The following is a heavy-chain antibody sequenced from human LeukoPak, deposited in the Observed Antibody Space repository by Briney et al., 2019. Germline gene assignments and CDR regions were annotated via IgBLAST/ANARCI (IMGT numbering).Heavy chain of an antibody. J-gene: IGHJ5*02. CDR2: ISSSGNII. D-gene: IGHD3-10*01. Sequence: PGGSLRLSCAASGFTFSNAWMNWVRQAPGKGLEWVSYISSSGNIIYYADSVKGRFTISRDNAENSLYLQMNSLRDEDTAVYYCARGVIWFGELPKNWFDPDPWGQGTLVIVSS. CDR3: ARGVIWFGELPKNWFDPDP. CDR1: GFTFSNAW. V-gene: IGHV3-48*02.